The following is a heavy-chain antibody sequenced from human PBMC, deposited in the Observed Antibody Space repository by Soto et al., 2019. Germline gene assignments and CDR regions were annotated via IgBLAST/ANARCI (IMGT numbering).Heavy chain of an antibody. V-gene: IGHV1-18*01. D-gene: IGHD6-13*01. CDR1: GYTFTRYG. J-gene: IGHJ4*02. CDR2: ISACNGNT. CDR3: ARAPRSWSISH. Sequence: ASVKVSCKASGYTFTRYGISWVRQAPGQGLEWMGWISACNGNTNYAQKLQGRVTMTTDTSTSTAYMELRSLRSDDTAVYYCARAPRSWSISHWGQGTLVTVSS.